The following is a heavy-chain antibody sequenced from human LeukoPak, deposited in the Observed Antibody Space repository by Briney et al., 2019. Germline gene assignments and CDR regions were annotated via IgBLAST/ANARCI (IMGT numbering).Heavy chain of an antibody. CDR2: IYYSGST. D-gene: IGHD3-10*01. J-gene: IGHJ5*02. Sequence: SETLSLTCTVSGDSMKNYYWIWIRQSPGKGLEWIGYIYYSGSTYYNPSLKSRVTMSVDTSKKQFSLKLSFVTAADTAVYYCARDRVGRFGELSFWFDPWGQGTLVTVSS. CDR3: ARDRVGRFGELSFWFDP. CDR1: GDSMKNYY. V-gene: IGHV4-59*12.